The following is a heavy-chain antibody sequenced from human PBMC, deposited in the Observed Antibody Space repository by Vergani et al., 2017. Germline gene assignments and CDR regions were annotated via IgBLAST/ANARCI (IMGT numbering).Heavy chain of an antibody. V-gene: IGHV1-58*01. CDR3: AAVMVASTRGIDY. CDR1: GFTFTSSA. CDR2: IVVGSGNT. Sequence: QMQLVQSGPEVKKPGTSVKVSCKASGFTFTSSAVQWVRQARGQRLEWIGWIVVGSGNTNYAQKFQERVTITRDMSTSTDYSELGSLRSEDTAVYYCAAVMVASTRGIDYWGQGTLVTVSS. J-gene: IGHJ4*02. D-gene: IGHD2-15*01.